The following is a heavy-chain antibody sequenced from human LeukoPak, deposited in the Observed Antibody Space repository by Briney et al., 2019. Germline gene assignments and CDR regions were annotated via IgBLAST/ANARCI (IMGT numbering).Heavy chain of an antibody. CDR3: ARSYYDTSIYAMDV. CDR1: GYSFTDYW. J-gene: IGHJ6*02. D-gene: IGHD3-10*01. Sequence: GESLKISCKGSGYSFTDYWIGWVRQMPGKGLXXXXXIYPGDSDTRYSPSFQGQVTISADKSISTAYLQWSSLKASDTAMYYCARSYYDTSIYAMDVWGQGTTVTVSS. CDR2: IYPGDSDT. V-gene: IGHV5-51*03.